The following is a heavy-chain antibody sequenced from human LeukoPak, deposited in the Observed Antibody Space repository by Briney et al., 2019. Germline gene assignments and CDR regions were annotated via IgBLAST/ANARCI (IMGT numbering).Heavy chain of an antibody. J-gene: IGHJ4*02. CDR2: INPNSGGT. V-gene: IGHV1-2*02. CDR3: ARDLEYYYDSSGYYSDDY. CDR1: GYTFTGYY. D-gene: IGHD3-22*01. Sequence: ASVKVSCKASGYTFTGYYMHWVRQAPGQGLEWMGWINPNSGGTNYAQKFQGRVTMTRDTSISTAYMELSSLRSEDTAVYYCARDLEYYYDSSGYYSDDYWGQGTLVTVSS.